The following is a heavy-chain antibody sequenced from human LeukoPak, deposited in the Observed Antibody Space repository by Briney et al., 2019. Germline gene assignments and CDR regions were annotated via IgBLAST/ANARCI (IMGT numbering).Heavy chain of an antibody. CDR1: GGSISSGGYY. V-gene: IGHV4-30-2*01. D-gene: IGHD3-3*01. CDR3: AGTRYYDFWSGHTGEHFDL. CDR2: IHHSGTT. J-gene: IGHJ2*01. Sequence: PQTLSLTCTVSGGSISSGGYYWSWIRQPPGKGLEWIGYIHHSGTTYYNPSLKSRVTISVDRSKNQFSLKMSSVTAADTAVYYCAGTRYYDFWSGHTGEHFDLWGRGTLVTVSS.